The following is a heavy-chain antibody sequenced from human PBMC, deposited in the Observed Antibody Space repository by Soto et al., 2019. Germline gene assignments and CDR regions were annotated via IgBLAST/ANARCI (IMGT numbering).Heavy chain of an antibody. CDR1: GYSFTSYW. D-gene: IGHD6-19*01. CDR3: ARATHGYSSGWYLGNWFDP. V-gene: IGHV5-51*01. CDR2: IYPGDSDT. Sequence: PGESLKISCKGSGYSFTSYWIGWVRQMPGKGLEWMGIIYPGDSDTRYSPSFQGQVTISADKSISTAYLQWSSLKASDTAMYYCARATHGYSSGWYLGNWFDPWGQGTLVTVSS. J-gene: IGHJ5*02.